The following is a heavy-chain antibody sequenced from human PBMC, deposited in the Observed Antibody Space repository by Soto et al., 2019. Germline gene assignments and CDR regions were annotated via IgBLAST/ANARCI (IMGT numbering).Heavy chain of an antibody. Sequence: ASVKVSCKASGYTFTSYGISWVRQAPGQGIKRIRWISAYNGNTNYAQKLQGRVTMTTDTSTSTSYMELRILRSDDTAVYFCARDHSLYYYGSGSHIIDYRGQGTLVTVSS. J-gene: IGHJ4*02. CDR2: ISAYNGNT. CDR1: GYTFTSYG. CDR3: ARDHSLYYYGSGSHIIDY. V-gene: IGHV1-18*01. D-gene: IGHD3-10*01.